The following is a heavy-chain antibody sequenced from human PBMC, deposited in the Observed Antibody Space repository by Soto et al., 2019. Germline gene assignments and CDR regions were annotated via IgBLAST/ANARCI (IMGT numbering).Heavy chain of an antibody. CDR2: IRSKAYGGTT. V-gene: IGHV3-49*03. D-gene: IGHD2-2*01. CDR1: GFTFGDYA. CDR3: TRAWTRIVVVPAAEFDP. Sequence: PGGSLRLSCTASGFTFGDYAMSWFRQAPGKGLEWVGFIRSKAYGGTTEYAASVKGRFTISRDDSKSIAYLQMNSLKTEDTAVYYCTRAWTRIVVVPAAEFDPWGQGTLVTVSS. J-gene: IGHJ5*02.